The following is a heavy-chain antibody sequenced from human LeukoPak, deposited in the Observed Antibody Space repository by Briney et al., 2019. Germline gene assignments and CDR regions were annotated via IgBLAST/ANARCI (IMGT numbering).Heavy chain of an antibody. J-gene: IGHJ4*02. V-gene: IGHV4-34*01. D-gene: IGHD6-6*01. CDR3: ARAQLAPLYYFDY. CDR2: INHSGST. Sequence: SETLSLTCAVYGGSFSGYYWSWIRQPPGKGLEWIGEINHSGSTNYNPSLKSRVTISVDTSKNQFSLKLSSVTAADTAVYYCARAQLAPLYYFDYWGQGTLVTVSS. CDR1: GGSFSGYY.